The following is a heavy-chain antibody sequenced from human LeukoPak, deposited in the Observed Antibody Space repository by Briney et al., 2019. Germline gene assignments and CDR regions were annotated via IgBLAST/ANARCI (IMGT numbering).Heavy chain of an antibody. CDR1: GYTFTDYY. D-gene: IGHD6-6*01. Sequence: ASVKVSCKASGYTFTDYYMHWVRQAPGQGLEWMGWINPNSGGTNFAQKFQGRVAMTRDTSISTAYLELGSLRSDDTAVYFCGRARWQLVPYFDSWGQGTLVTVSS. CDR3: GRARWQLVPYFDS. CDR2: INPNSGGT. V-gene: IGHV1-2*02. J-gene: IGHJ4*02.